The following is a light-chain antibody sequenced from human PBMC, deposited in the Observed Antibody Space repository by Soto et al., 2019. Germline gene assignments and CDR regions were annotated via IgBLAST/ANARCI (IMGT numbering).Light chain of an antibody. CDR2: EVS. CDR3: TSFRSRTAYV. J-gene: IGLJ1*01. Sequence: QSALTQPASVSGSPGQSITISCTGTSSDVGGYNFVSWYQQHPGKAPKLVIYEVSKRPSGVSPRFSGSKSGNTASLTISALQAADEADYYCTSFRSRTAYVFGAGTKVTVL. CDR1: SSDVGGYNF. V-gene: IGLV2-14*01.